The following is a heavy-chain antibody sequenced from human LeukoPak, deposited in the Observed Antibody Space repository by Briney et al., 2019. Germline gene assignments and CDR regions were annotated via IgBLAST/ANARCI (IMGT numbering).Heavy chain of an antibody. Sequence: PGGSLRLSCAASGFTFSSYSLNWVRQAPGKGLEWVSSISISSNYIYYADSVKGRFTISRDNAKNSLYLQMSNLRAEDTAVYFCARGGGLDVWGQGATVTVSS. D-gene: IGHD3-16*01. CDR1: GFTFSSYS. J-gene: IGHJ6*02. V-gene: IGHV3-21*04. CDR3: ARGGGLDV. CDR2: ISISSNYI.